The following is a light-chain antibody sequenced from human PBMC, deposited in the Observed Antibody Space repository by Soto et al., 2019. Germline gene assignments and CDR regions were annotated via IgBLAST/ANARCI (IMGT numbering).Light chain of an antibody. CDR3: QQYNNWPMYT. V-gene: IGKV3-15*01. CDR2: GAS. Sequence: EIVMTQSPATLSVSPGERATLSCRASQSVSSNLAWYQQKPGQAPRLLIYGASTRATGIPARFSGSGSGTEFTLTISSLQSEDFAVYYRQQYNNWPMYTFGQGIKLEIK. CDR1: QSVSSN. J-gene: IGKJ2*01.